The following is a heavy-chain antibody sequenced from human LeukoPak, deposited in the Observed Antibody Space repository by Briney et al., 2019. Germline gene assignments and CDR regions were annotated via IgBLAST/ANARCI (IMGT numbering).Heavy chain of an antibody. CDR2: INPNSGGT. CDR1: GYTFTGYY. J-gene: IGHJ6*02. CDR3: ARSPRHYYDSSGYLYYGMDV. V-gene: IGHV1-2*04. Sequence: GASVTVSCKASGYTFTGYYMHWVRQAPGQGLEWMGWINPNSGGTNYAQKLQGWVTMTRDTSISTAYMELSRLRSDDTAVYYCARSPRHYYDSSGYLYYGMDVWGQGTTVTVSS. D-gene: IGHD3-22*01.